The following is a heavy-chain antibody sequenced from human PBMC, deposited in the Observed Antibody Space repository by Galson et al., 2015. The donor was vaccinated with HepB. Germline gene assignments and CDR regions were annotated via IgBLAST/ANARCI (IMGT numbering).Heavy chain of an antibody. J-gene: IGHJ4*02. CDR1: GFTFSSYG. Sequence: SLRLSCAASGFTFSSYGMHWVRQAPGKGLEWVAVIWYDGSNKYYADSVKGRFTISRDNSRNTLYLQMNSLRAEDTAVYYCARGDSIRGYFDYWGQGTLVTVSS. CDR2: IWYDGSNK. CDR3: ARGDSIRGYFDY. D-gene: IGHD2-21*02. V-gene: IGHV3-33*08.